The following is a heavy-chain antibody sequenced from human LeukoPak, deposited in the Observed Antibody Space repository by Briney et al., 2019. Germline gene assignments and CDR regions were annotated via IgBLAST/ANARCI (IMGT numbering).Heavy chain of an antibody. CDR1: GGPVSSGSYD. Sequence: SETLSLTCTVSGGPVSSGSYDWSCIRPPPGKVLGWIGYMYYSGSTNYNPSLKSRVTISVDTSKNQFSLKLSSVTAADTAVYYCARVGSSTNGEIDYWGQGTLVTVSS. CDR3: ARVGSSTNGEIDY. CDR2: MYYSGST. J-gene: IGHJ4*02. D-gene: IGHD2-2*01. V-gene: IGHV4-61*01.